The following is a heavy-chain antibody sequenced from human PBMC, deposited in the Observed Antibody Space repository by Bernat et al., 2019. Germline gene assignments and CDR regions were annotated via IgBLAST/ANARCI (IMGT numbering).Heavy chain of an antibody. V-gene: IGHV3-23*01. Sequence: EVQLLESGGGLVQPGGSLRLSCAASGFTFSSYAMSWVRQAPGKGLEWVSAISGSGGSTYYADSVKGRFTISRDNSKNTLYLQMNSLRAEDTAVYYCAKARAPYSSSWGSCGHWGQGTLVTVSS. J-gene: IGHJ4*02. CDR1: GFTFSSYA. CDR2: ISGSGGST. D-gene: IGHD6-13*01. CDR3: AKARAPYSSSWGSCGH.